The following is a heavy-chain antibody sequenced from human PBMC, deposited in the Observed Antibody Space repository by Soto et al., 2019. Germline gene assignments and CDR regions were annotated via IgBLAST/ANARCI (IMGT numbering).Heavy chain of an antibody. CDR3: VTERTAHWPTMFFDY. V-gene: IGHV4-31*03. CDR2: VYATGST. CDR1: GGSVSRGGYY. J-gene: IGHJ4*02. Sequence: QVQLQESGPGLVKPSQTLSLTCSVSGGSVSRGGYYWSWIRQLPGKGLEWIGYVYATGSTLYNPYLKSRVTMSMDTSKDQFSLNLNSATAAATAVYYCVTERTAHWPTMFFDYWGQGSLVTVYS. D-gene: IGHD1-1*01.